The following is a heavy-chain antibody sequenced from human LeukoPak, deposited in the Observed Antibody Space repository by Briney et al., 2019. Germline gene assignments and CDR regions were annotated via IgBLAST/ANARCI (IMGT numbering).Heavy chain of an antibody. J-gene: IGHJ4*02. Sequence: GTLRLSCAASGFIFSNSGMSWVRQAPGKGLEWIGEINHSGSTNYNPSLKSRVTISVDTSKNQFSLKLSSVTAADTAVYYCARGRMPVGGFDYWGQGTLVTVSS. D-gene: IGHD1-14*01. CDR1: GFIFSNSG. CDR2: INHSGST. V-gene: IGHV4-34*01. CDR3: ARGRMPVGGFDY.